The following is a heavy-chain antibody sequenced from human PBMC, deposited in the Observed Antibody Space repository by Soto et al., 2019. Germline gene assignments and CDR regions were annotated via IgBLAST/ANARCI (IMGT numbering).Heavy chain of an antibody. CDR2: ISYDGDNE. CDR3: AKDGGPVYCNSPGCSAKHFDY. CDR1: GFTFSNYG. D-gene: IGHD2-2*01. Sequence: QVQLVESGGGVVQPGRSLRLSCAASGFTFSNYGMHWVRQAPGKGLEWVAIISYDGDNEYYADSVRGRCTISRDNSKNTLYLQTSRLRHEDTAVYYCAKDGGPVYCNSPGCSAKHFDYWGQGTLVTVSS. V-gene: IGHV3-30*18. J-gene: IGHJ4*02.